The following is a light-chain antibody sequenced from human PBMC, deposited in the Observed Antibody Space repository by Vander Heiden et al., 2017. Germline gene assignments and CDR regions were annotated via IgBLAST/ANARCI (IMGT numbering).Light chain of an antibody. V-gene: IGLV3-1*01. J-gene: IGLJ1*01. Sequence: SYELTQPPSLFVPPGQAATTTCSGKNLGDKFVSWYQHKSGQSPVLVMYQDRRRPSGIPDRFAASHSGDTATLTIGDIQAMDEADYYCQAWDSSVLYVFGSGTKVTVL. CDR2: QDR. CDR3: QAWDSSVLYV. CDR1: NLGDKF.